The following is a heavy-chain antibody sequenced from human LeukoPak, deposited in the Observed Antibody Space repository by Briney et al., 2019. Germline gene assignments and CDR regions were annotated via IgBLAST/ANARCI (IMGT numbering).Heavy chain of an antibody. V-gene: IGHV3-48*01. D-gene: IGHD5-18*01. Sequence: GGSLRLSCAASGFTFSSYSMNWVRQAPGKGLEWVSYISSSSSTIYYADSVKGRFTISRDNAKNSLYLQMNSLRAEDTAVYYCARVGIHLWLPYFDYWGQGTLVTVSS. CDR3: ARVGIHLWLPYFDY. CDR1: GFTFSSYS. CDR2: ISSSSSTI. J-gene: IGHJ4*02.